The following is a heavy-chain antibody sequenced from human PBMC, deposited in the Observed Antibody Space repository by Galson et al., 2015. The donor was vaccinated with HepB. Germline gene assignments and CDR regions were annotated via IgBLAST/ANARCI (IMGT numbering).Heavy chain of an antibody. V-gene: IGHV1-8*01. CDR3: ARVWGSVDY. D-gene: IGHD7-27*01. CDR1: GYTFTSYD. CDR2: MNPNSGYT. J-gene: IGHJ4*02. Sequence: SVKVSCKASGYTFTSYDINWVRQATGRGLEWMGWMNPNSGYTGYAHNFQGRVIMTRNTSISTAYMELSSLRSDDTAVYYCARVWGSVDYWGQGTLVTVSS.